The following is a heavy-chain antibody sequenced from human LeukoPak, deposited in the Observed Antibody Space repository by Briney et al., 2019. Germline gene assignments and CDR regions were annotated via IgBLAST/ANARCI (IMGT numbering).Heavy chain of an antibody. J-gene: IGHJ5*02. CDR2: IYYSGST. CDR3: AREGYSSGWYRFDP. Sequence: SETLSLTCTVSGGSISSGDYYWSWIRQPPGKGLEWIGYIYYSGSTTYNPSLKSRVTISVDTSKNQFSLKLSSVTAADTAVYYCAREGYSSGWYRFDPWGQGTLVTVSS. CDR1: GGSISSGDYY. D-gene: IGHD6-19*01. V-gene: IGHV4-61*08.